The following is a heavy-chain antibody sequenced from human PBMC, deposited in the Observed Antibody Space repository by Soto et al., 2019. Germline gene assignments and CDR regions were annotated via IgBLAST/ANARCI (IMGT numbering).Heavy chain of an antibody. J-gene: IGHJ5*02. CDR3: ARENCTNGVCLNWFDP. D-gene: IGHD2-8*01. Sequence: EVQLVESGGGLAKPGGSLRLSCAASGFTFSNYNMNWVRQAPGKGLEWVPSISTSSRYIYYADSVRGRVTISRDNAKNSLYLKMNSLRAEDTAVYYCARENCTNGVCLNWFDPWGQGTLGTVSS. CDR1: GFTFSNYN. CDR2: ISTSSRYI. V-gene: IGHV3-21*01.